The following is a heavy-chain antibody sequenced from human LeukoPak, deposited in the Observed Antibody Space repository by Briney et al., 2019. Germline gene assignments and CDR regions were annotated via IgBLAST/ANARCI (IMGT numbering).Heavy chain of an antibody. V-gene: IGHV3-30*04. Sequence: GGSLRLSCAASGFTFSSYAMHWVRQAPGKGLEWVAVISYDGSNKYYADSVKGRFTISRDNSKNTLYLQMNSLRAEDTAVYYCARDPSYDSSGSLLIDYWGQGTLVTVSS. CDR3: ARDPSYDSSGSLLIDY. D-gene: IGHD3-22*01. J-gene: IGHJ4*02. CDR1: GFTFSSYA. CDR2: ISYDGSNK.